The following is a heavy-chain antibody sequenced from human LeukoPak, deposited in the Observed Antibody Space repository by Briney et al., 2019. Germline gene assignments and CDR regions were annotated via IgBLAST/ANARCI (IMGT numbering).Heavy chain of an antibody. Sequence: SETLSLTCTVSGGSISSGGYYWSWIRQPPGKGLEWIGYIYHSGSTYYNPSLKSRVTISVDRSKNQFSLKLSSVTAADTAVYYCARERFGEWEPLDYWGQGTLVTVSS. J-gene: IGHJ4*02. CDR2: IYHSGST. CDR1: GGSISSGGYY. CDR3: ARERFGEWEPLDY. D-gene: IGHD3-10*01. V-gene: IGHV4-30-2*01.